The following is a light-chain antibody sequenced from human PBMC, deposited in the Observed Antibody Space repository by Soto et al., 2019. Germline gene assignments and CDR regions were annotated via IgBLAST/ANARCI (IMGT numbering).Light chain of an antibody. CDR1: QSIRRW. J-gene: IGKJ1*01. CDR3: QQYDSYPWT. CDR2: RAS. V-gene: IGKV1-5*03. Sequence: DIQMTQSPSTLSASVGDRVTITCRASQSIRRWLAWYQQKAGTAPKLLIYRASSLESGVPSRFIGSGSWTDFALTISSRQPDEFATYYCQQYDSYPWTFGQGTKVDI.